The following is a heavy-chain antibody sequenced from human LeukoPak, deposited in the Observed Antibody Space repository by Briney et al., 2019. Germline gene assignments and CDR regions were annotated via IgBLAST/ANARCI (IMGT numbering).Heavy chain of an antibody. Sequence: GGSLRLSCAASGFTVSGYAMNWVRQAPGKGLEWVATISTSGGSTYYADFVRGRFTISRDNSKNTLYLQMNSLRAEDAAVYFCAKAPVTSCRGAYCYPFDSWGQGTLVTVSS. CDR2: ISTSGGST. V-gene: IGHV3-23*01. CDR3: AKAPVTSCRGAYCYPFDS. J-gene: IGHJ4*02. D-gene: IGHD2-21*01. CDR1: GFTVSGYA.